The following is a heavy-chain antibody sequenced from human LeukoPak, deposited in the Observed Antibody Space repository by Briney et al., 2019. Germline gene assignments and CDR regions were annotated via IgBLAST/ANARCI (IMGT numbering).Heavy chain of an antibody. J-gene: IGHJ4*02. D-gene: IGHD1-26*01. CDR2: IIPIFGTA. CDR3: ARLTGIVGATDRLFDY. Sequence: ASVKVSCKASGGTFSSYAISWVRQAPGQGLEWMGGIIPIFGTANYAQKFQGRVTITTDESTSTAYMELSSLRSEDTAVYYCARLTGIVGATDRLFDYWGQGTLVTVSS. CDR1: GGTFSSYA. V-gene: IGHV1-69*05.